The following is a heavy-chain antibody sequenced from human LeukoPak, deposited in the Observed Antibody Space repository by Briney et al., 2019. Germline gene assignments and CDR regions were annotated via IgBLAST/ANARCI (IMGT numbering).Heavy chain of an antibody. CDR1: GCSISSGGYY. Sequence: PSQTLSLTCTVSGCSISSGGYYWSWIRQHPGKGLEWIGYIYYSGSTYYNPSLKSRVTISVDTSKNQFSLKLSSVTAADTAVYYCATAEKRGQLVPRINWFDHWGQGTLVTVSS. CDR2: IYYSGST. CDR3: ATAEKRGQLVPRINWFDH. J-gene: IGHJ5*02. D-gene: IGHD6-13*01. V-gene: IGHV4-31*03.